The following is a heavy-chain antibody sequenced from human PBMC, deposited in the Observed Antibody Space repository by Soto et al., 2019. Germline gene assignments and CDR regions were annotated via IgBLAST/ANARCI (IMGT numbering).Heavy chain of an antibody. V-gene: IGHV4-39*01. D-gene: IGHD6-19*01. Sequence: QLQLQESGPGLVKPSETLSLTCTVSGGSISSSSYYWGWIRQPPGKGLEWIGSIYYSGSNYYNPPXTXRXTMSVDPSKHQFSLKLSSVPAADQAVYYCGRHAVHSSGFTGYWGQGTLVTVSS. J-gene: IGHJ4*02. CDR1: GGSISSSSYY. CDR2: IYYSGSN. CDR3: GRHAVHSSGFTGY.